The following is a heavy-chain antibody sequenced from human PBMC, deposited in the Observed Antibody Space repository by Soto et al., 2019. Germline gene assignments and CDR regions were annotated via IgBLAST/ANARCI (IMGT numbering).Heavy chain of an antibody. Sequence: QVQLVQSGAEVKKPGASVKVSCKASGYTFTSYGISWVRQAPGQGLEWMGWISAYNGNTNYAQNLQGRVTMTTDTSTSTAYMELRSLRSDDTAVYYCARGPIMITFGGVIVTPFDYWGQGTLVTVSS. J-gene: IGHJ4*02. CDR1: GYTFTSYG. CDR2: ISAYNGNT. V-gene: IGHV1-18*01. D-gene: IGHD3-16*02. CDR3: ARGPIMITFGGVIVTPFDY.